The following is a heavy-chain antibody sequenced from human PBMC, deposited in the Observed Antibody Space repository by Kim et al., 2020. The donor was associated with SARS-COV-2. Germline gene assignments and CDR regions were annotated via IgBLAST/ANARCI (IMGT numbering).Heavy chain of an antibody. Sequence: GGSLRLSCAASGFTFDDYAMHWVRQAPGKGLEWVSGISWNSDSIGYADSVKGRFTTSRDNPKNSLYLQMNSLRAEDTALYYCVKDRGYSTSSIDYWGQGTLVTVSS. D-gene: IGHD6-6*01. J-gene: IGHJ4*02. V-gene: IGHV3-9*01. CDR1: GFTFDDYA. CDR2: ISWNSDSI. CDR3: VKDRGYSTSSIDY.